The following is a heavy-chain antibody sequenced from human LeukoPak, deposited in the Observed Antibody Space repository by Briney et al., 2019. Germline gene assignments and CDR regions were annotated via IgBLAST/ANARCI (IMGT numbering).Heavy chain of an antibody. CDR2: IYTSGST. J-gene: IGHJ4*02. D-gene: IGHD6-19*01. Sequence: SETLSLTCTVSGGSISSYYWSWIRQPAGKGLEWIGRIYTSGSTNYNPSLKSRVTISVDTSKNQFSLKLSSVTAADTAVYYCARVLAVAGTGYFDYWGQGTLVTVSS. CDR3: ARVLAVAGTGYFDY. CDR1: GGSISSYY. V-gene: IGHV4-4*07.